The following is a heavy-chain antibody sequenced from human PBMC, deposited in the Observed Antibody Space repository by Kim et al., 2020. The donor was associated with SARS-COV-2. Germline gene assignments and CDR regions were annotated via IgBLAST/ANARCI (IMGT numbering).Heavy chain of an antibody. CDR3: ARDSIAAAGAIDY. V-gene: IGHV4-31*03. J-gene: IGHJ4*02. D-gene: IGHD6-13*01. CDR2: IYYSGST. Sequence: SETLSLTCTVSGGSISSGGYYWSWIRQHPGKGLEWIGYIYYSGSTYYNPSLKSRVTISVDKSKNQFSLKLSSVTAADTAVYYCARDSIAAAGAIDYWGQGTLVTVSS. CDR1: GGSISSGGYY.